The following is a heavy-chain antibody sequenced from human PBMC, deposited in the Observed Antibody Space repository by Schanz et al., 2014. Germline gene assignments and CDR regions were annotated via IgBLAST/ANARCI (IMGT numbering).Heavy chain of an antibody. Sequence: VQLVESGGGLVQPGGSLRLSCAASGFTFSRHAMNWVRQAPGKGLEWVSGISGSGGGTFYASSVQGRFSVSRDNAKNTLHLQMNSLRAEDTAVYYCAKGMWQQLVSDYWGQGTLVTVSS. J-gene: IGHJ4*02. V-gene: IGHV3-23*04. CDR1: GFTFSRHA. D-gene: IGHD1-1*01. CDR3: AKGMWQQLVSDY. CDR2: ISGSGGGT.